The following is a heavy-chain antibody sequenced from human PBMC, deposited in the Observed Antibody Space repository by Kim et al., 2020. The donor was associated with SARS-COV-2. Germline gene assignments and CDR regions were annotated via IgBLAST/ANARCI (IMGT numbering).Heavy chain of an antibody. CDR3: DFSTMDYYYYYGMDV. Sequence: GGSLRLSCAGSEFSFNRYTMNWVRQAPGKGLEWVSSISPSTSFIYYAESVKGRYTVSRDGAKNSVFLQMNSLRAEDTAVYYCDFSTMDYYYYYGMDVWG. V-gene: IGHV3-21*01. CDR1: EFSFNRYT. J-gene: IGHJ6*02. D-gene: IGHD2-8*01. CDR2: ISPSTSFI.